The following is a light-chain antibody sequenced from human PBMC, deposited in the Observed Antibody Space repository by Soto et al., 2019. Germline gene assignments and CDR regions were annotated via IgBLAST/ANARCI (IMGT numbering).Light chain of an antibody. CDR1: QSVSSF. Sequence: TMLSQSPATLSLSKGEGATLSCRASQSVSSFLAWYQQKPGQAPRLLIYDASNRAAGIPDRFSGGGSGTDFTLTISRLEPEDFAVYYCQQFSSYPLTFGGGTK. CDR3: QQFSSYPLT. CDR2: DAS. J-gene: IGKJ4*01. V-gene: IGKV3-11*01.